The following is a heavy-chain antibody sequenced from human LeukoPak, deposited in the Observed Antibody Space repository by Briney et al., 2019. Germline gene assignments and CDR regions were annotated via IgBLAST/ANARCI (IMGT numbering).Heavy chain of an antibody. J-gene: IGHJ4*02. CDR3: ARGSRGLGPPDY. Sequence: GGSLRLSCAASGFTFSSYAMSGVRQAPGKGPEWVSSITTSSTYKYTVDSLKGRFTISRDNAKNSLYLQMDSLRAEDTAVYYCARGSRGLGPPDYWGQGTLVTVSS. V-gene: IGHV3-21*01. D-gene: IGHD1-26*01. CDR2: ITTSSTYK. CDR1: GFTFSSYA.